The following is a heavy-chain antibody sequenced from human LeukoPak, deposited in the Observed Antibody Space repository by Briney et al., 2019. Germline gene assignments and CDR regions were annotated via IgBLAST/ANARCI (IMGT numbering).Heavy chain of an antibody. Sequence: GGSLRLSCAVSGFSFSMNSMSWVRKAPGKGLEWISAISSGGVDTFYADSVQGRFTISRDISKNTLYLQMDSLRADDTAVYYCAKPSKYGNFFDYWGQGTLVTVSS. CDR3: AKPSKYGNFFDY. V-gene: IGHV3-23*01. D-gene: IGHD2-2*01. J-gene: IGHJ4*02. CDR2: ISSGGVDT. CDR1: GFSFSMNS.